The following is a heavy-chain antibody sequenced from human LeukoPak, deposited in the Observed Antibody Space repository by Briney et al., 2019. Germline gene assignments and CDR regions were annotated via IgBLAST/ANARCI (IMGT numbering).Heavy chain of an antibody. D-gene: IGHD3-10*01. CDR1: GGSFSGYY. J-gene: IGHJ5*02. CDR3: ARGFRYYGPGSYVGYNWFDP. CDR2: INHSGST. Sequence: SETLSLTCAVYGGSFSGYYWSWIRQPPGKGLEWIGEINHSGSTNYNPSLKSQVTISVDTSKNQFSLKLSSVTAADTAVYYCARGFRYYGPGSYVGYNWFDPWGQGTLVTVSS. V-gene: IGHV4-34*01.